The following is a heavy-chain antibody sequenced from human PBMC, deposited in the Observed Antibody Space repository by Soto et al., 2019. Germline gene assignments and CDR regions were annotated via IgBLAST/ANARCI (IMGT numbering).Heavy chain of an antibody. D-gene: IGHD2-15*01. CDR3: ARWRYSGSGLDAFDI. J-gene: IGHJ3*02. V-gene: IGHV1-69*13. Sequence: GASVKVSCKASGGTFSSYAISWVRQAPGQGLEWMGGIIPIFGTANYAQKFQGRVTITADESTSTAYMELSSMRAEDTAVYYCARWRYSGSGLDAFDIWGQGTMVTVSS. CDR2: IIPIFGTA. CDR1: GGTFSSYA.